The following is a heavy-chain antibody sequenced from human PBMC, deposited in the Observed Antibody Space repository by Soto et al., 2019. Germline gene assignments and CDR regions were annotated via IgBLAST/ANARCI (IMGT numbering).Heavy chain of an antibody. CDR3: ARPTDFYYYAMDV. CDR2: IIPIFGTA. Sequence: SVKVSCKASGVTFSSYAISWVRQAPGQGLEWMGGIIPIFGTANYAQKFQGRVTITADESTSTAYMELSSLRSEDTAVYYCARPTDFYYYAMDVWGQGTTVTVSS. J-gene: IGHJ6*02. CDR1: GVTFSSYA. V-gene: IGHV1-69*13.